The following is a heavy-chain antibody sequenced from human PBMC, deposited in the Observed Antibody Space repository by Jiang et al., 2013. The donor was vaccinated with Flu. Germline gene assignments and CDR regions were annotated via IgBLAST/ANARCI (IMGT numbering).Heavy chain of an antibody. CDR2: IYHSATISHSGRT. CDR1: GYSISSGHY. CDR3: ARGSVSGRWFDP. J-gene: IGHJ5*02. Sequence: GSGLVKPSETLSLTCGVSGYSISSGHYWGWIRQSPGKGLEWIGSIYHSATISHSGRTYYNPSLKSRVTISVDMSKNQFSLKLSSVTAADTAVYYCARGSVSGRWFDPWGQGTLVTVSS. D-gene: IGHD5/OR15-5a*01. V-gene: IGHV4-38-2*01.